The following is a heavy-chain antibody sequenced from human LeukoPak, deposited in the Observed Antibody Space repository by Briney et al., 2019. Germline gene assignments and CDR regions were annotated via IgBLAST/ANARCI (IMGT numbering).Heavy chain of an antibody. Sequence: GGSLRLSCAASGFTFSNYGMHWVRQTPGKGLEWVAFIRYDGSNKYYADSVKGRFTISRDNSKNTLYLQMNSLRAEDTAVYYCAKEGGYCSSPSCPRRMDVWGKGTTVTVSS. CDR1: GFTFSNYG. CDR3: AKEGGYCSSPSCPRRMDV. J-gene: IGHJ6*04. V-gene: IGHV3-30*02. CDR2: IRYDGSNK. D-gene: IGHD2-2*01.